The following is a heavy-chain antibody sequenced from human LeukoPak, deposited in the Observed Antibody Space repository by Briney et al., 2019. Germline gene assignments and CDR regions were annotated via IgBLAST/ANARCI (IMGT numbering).Heavy chain of an antibody. D-gene: IGHD3-3*01. V-gene: IGHV3-23*01. CDR2: ITTGDGNT. CDR1: GFTFSSYT. Sequence: GGSLRLSCTASGFTFSSYTMTWVRQAPGKGLKWVSTITTGDGNTYYADSVKGRFTISRDNSKNTLYLQMNSLRAEDTAVYYCARGRANYDFWSGYYYPYYYYGMDVWGQGTTVTVSS. CDR3: ARGRANYDFWSGYYYPYYYYGMDV. J-gene: IGHJ6*02.